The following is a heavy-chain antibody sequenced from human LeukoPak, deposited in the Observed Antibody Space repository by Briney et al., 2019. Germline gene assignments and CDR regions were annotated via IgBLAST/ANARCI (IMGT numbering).Heavy chain of an antibody. CDR1: GGSISSSSYY. CDR3: ARDRPPYCSGGSCRADY. CDR2: IYYSGST. Sequence: SETLSLTCTVSGGSISSSSYYWGWIRQPPGKGLEWIGSIYYSGSTYYNPSLKSRVTISVDTSKNQFSLKLSSVTAADTAVYYCARDRPPYCSGGSCRADYWGQGTLVTVSS. J-gene: IGHJ4*02. V-gene: IGHV4-39*02. D-gene: IGHD2-15*01.